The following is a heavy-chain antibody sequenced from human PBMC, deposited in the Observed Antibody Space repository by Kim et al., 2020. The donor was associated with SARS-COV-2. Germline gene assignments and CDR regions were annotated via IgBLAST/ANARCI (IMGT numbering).Heavy chain of an antibody. CDR3: AKTYGGTSSFDP. V-gene: IGHV4-31*03. Sequence: SESLSLTCTVSAGSISIGGYYWSWIRQHPGEGLEWIGQIYYIGTTYYNPSLRTRVTISVDTAKNQYSLKLDSVTAADPAVYFCAKTYGGTSSFDPWGPGT. J-gene: IGHJ5*02. D-gene: IGHD5-12*01. CDR1: AGSISIGGYY. CDR2: IYYIGTT.